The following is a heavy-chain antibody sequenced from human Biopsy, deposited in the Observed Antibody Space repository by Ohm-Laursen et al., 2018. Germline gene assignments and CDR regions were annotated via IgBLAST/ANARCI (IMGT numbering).Heavy chain of an antibody. J-gene: IGHJ4*02. CDR1: GFNFSAYG. D-gene: IGHD3-10*01. Sequence: RSLRLSCTASGFNFSAYGMHWVRQAPDKGLAWVALTWDDGSHQYYADSVKGRFTISRDNSKNSLYLHINTLRVEDTAVYYCVTDRLDDITKVRGIMTDWGQGTLVIVSS. CDR3: VTDRLDDITKVRGIMTD. V-gene: IGHV3-33*01. CDR2: TWDDGSHQ.